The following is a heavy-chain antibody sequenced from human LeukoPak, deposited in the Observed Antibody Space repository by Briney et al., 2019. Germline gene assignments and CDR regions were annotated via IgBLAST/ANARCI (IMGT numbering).Heavy chain of an antibody. J-gene: IGHJ4*02. CDR1: GFPFSDYY. CDR2: ISSSGSTI. V-gene: IGHV3-11*01. Sequence: PGGSLRLSCAASGFPFSDYYMSWIRQAPGKGLEWVSYISSSGSTIYYADSVKGRFTISRDNAKNSLYLQMNSLRAEDTAVYYCARGYCSGGSCYNIDYWGQGTLVTVSS. CDR3: ARGYCSGGSCYNIDY. D-gene: IGHD2-15*01.